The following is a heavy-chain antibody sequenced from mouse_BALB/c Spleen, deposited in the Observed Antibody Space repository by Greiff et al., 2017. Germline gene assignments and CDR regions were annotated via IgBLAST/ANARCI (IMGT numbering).Heavy chain of an antibody. CDR1: GFTFSSYA. CDR2: ISSGGSYT. V-gene: IGHV5-9-4*01. D-gene: IGHD2-14*01. CDR3: ARVGDRAMDY. J-gene: IGHJ4*01. Sequence: EVQGVESGGGLVKPGGSLKLSCAASGFTFSSYAMSWVRQSPEKRLEWVAEISSGGSYTYYPDTVTGRFTISRDNAKNTLYLEMSSLRSEDTAMYYCARVGDRAMDYWGQGTSVTVSS.